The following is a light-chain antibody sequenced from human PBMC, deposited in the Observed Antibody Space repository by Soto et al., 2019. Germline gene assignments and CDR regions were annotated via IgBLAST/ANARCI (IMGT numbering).Light chain of an antibody. Sequence: IQMTQAPSSLSASVGDRVTSTCRTSQTMTNYLNWYQHKPGEAPKLLIYLVSHLQSGVPSRFSGSASGTDFTLTISSLQPEDCAPYYCQQTHIFSWTFGQGT. CDR2: LVS. J-gene: IGKJ1*01. CDR3: QQTHIFSWT. CDR1: QTMTNY. V-gene: IGKV1-39*01.